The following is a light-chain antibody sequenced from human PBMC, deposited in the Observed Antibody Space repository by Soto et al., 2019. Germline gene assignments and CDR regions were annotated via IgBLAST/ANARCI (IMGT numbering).Light chain of an antibody. Sequence: QSALTQPPSASGTPGQRVIISCSGSNSNIGTYTVNWYQQLPGTAPKLLIYTDYQRPSGVPDRFSGSRSGTSASLAISGLQSEDASDYYCASWDDRLSGGVFGGGTKLNVL. CDR1: NSNIGTYT. V-gene: IGLV1-44*01. J-gene: IGLJ3*02. CDR3: ASWDDRLSGGV. CDR2: TDY.